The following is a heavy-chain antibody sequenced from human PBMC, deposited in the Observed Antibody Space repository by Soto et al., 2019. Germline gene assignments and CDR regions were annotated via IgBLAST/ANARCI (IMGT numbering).Heavy chain of an antibody. D-gene: IGHD2-21*01. CDR1: GSSISSGGYY. J-gene: IGHJ4*02. CDR3: ARTTYGGDSRVSTFDS. CDR2: IYYSGST. V-gene: IGHV4-31*03. Sequence: SETLSLTCIVSGSSISSGGYYWSWIRQLPGKGLEWIGYIYYSGSTSYNPALKSRISILVDTSKNQFSLNLSSVTAADTAVYYCARTTYGGDSRVSTFDSWGQGTLVTVSS.